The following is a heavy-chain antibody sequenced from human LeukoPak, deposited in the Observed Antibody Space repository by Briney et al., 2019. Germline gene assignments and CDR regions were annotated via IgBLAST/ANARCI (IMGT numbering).Heavy chain of an antibody. CDR2: IKSDGNST. V-gene: IGHV3-74*01. D-gene: IGHD6-13*01. CDR1: GFTFSNYW. Sequence: GGSLRLSCAASGFTFSNYWMHWVRKAPGKGPVWVSRIKSDGNSTRFGDSVQGRFTISRDNGKNTLYLQMNSLRDEDTAVYYCARGGDSSNWYPGYFDYWGQGALVTVSS. J-gene: IGHJ4*02. CDR3: ARGGDSSNWYPGYFDY.